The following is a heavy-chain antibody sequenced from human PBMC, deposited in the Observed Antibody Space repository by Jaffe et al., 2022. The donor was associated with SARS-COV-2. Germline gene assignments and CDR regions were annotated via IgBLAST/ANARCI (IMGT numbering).Heavy chain of an antibody. J-gene: IGHJ4*02. Sequence: QVQLVESGGGVVQPGRSLRLSCAASGFTFSSYGMHWVRQAPGKGLEWVAVISYDGSNKYYADSVKGRFTISRDNSKNTLYLQMNSLRAEDTAVYYCRGFYDSSGYSTLDYWGQGTLVTVSS. D-gene: IGHD3-22*01. CDR2: ISYDGSNK. CDR3: RGFYDSSGYSTLDY. V-gene: IGHV3-30*03. CDR1: GFTFSSYG.